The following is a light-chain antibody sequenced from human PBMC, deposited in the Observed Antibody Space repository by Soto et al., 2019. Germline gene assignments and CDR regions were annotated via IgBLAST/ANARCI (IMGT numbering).Light chain of an antibody. Sequence: DIVMTQSQDSLAVSLGEMATINCKSSQSFLYSSSNKNYXAWYHQKPXXPPKLLIYWASTRESGVTDRFSGSGSGKDFTLTISSLQAEDAAVYYCQQYYSTPLTFGGGTKVEIK. CDR3: QQYYSTPLT. V-gene: IGKV4-1*01. CDR1: QSFLYSSSNKNY. J-gene: IGKJ4*01. CDR2: WAS.